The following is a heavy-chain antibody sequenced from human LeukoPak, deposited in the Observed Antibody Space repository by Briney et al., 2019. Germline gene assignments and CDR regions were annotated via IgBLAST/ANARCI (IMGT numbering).Heavy chain of an antibody. CDR2: ISAYNGNT. J-gene: IGHJ4*02. D-gene: IGHD1-26*01. Sequence: ASVKVSCKASGYTFTSFGISWVRQAPGHGLEWMGWISAYNGNTNYAQKFKGRVTLTTDTSTSTAHMELRSLRSDDTAVYYCAREQVVGATAGTFGYWGQGTLVTVSS. CDR3: AREQVVGATAGTFGY. V-gene: IGHV1-18*01. CDR1: GYTFTSFG.